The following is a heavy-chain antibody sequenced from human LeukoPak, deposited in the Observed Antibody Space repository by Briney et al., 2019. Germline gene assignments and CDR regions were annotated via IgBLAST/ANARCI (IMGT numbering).Heavy chain of an antibody. J-gene: IGHJ4*02. Sequence: SETLSLTCTVSGGSISSSSYYWGWIRQPPGKGLEWIGSIYYSGSTYYNPSLKSRVTISVDTSKNQFSLKLSSVTAADTAVYYCARGVAAAFTYWGQGTLVTVSS. V-gene: IGHV4-39*07. CDR2: IYYSGST. CDR3: ARGVAAAFTY. CDR1: GGSISSSSYY. D-gene: IGHD6-13*01.